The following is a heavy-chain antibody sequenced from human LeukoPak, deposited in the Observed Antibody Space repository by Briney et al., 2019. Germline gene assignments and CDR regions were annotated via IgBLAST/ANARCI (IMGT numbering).Heavy chain of an antibody. D-gene: IGHD3-10*01. J-gene: IGHJ4*02. CDR2: IRSKANSYAT. CDR3: AKDVGVMVSPYYFDY. CDR1: GFTFSGSA. Sequence: GGSLRLSCAASGFTFSGSAMHWVRQASGEGLEWVGRIRSKANSYATAYAASVKGRFTISRDDSKNTAYLQMNSLKTEDTAVYYCAKDVGVMVSPYYFDYWGQGTLVTVSS. V-gene: IGHV3-73*01.